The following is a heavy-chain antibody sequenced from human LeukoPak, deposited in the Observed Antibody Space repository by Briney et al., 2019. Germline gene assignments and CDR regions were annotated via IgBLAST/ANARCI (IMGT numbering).Heavy chain of an antibody. CDR1: GGSISSYY. J-gene: IGHJ4*02. D-gene: IGHD5-12*01. V-gene: IGHV4-59*08. Sequence: SETLSLTCTVSGGSISSYYWSWIRQPPGKGLEWIGYIYYSGSTNYRPSLKSRVTISVDTSKNQFSLKLSSVTAADTAVYYCARLRYSGWGGIDYWGQGTLVTVSS. CDR2: IYYSGST. CDR3: ARLRYSGWGGIDY.